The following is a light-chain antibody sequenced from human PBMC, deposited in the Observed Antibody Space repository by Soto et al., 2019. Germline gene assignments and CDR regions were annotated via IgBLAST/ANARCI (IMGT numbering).Light chain of an antibody. CDR3: LQANNYPWT. V-gene: IGKV1-17*01. CDR2: VAS. J-gene: IGKJ1*01. Sequence: DIQMTQSPSSLSASVGDRVTITCRASQAIRNDVGWYQQKPGKDPKRLIYVASRLESGVPSRFSGSGFGTEFTLTISGLQPEDFATYYCLQANNYPWTFGLGPKVDI. CDR1: QAIRND.